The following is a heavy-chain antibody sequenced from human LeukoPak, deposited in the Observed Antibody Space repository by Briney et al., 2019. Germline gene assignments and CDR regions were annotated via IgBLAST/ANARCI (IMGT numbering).Heavy chain of an antibody. Sequence: SETLSLTCTVSGGTISSSSYYWVWIPPPPGKGLVWYGSSYYSGSTYDNPSLKSRITISVDTSKNQFTLKLSSVTAADTAVYYCARQRRETYYYDGTGYYYFDYWGQGTLVTVSS. CDR1: GGTISSSSYY. D-gene: IGHD3-22*01. CDR3: ARQRRETYYYDGTGYYYFDY. CDR2: SYYSGST. V-gene: IGHV4-39*01. J-gene: IGHJ4*02.